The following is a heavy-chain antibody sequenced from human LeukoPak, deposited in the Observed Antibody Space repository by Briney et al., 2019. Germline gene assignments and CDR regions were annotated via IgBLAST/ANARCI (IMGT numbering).Heavy chain of an antibody. D-gene: IGHD4-17*01. CDR3: ARGATVPSGRYFDY. J-gene: IGHJ4*02. CDR2: IIPIFGTA. V-gene: IGHV1-69*06. CDR1: GGTFSSYA. Sequence: SVKVSCKASGGTFSSYAISWVRQAPGQGLEWMGGIIPIFGTANYAQKFQGRVTITADKSTSTAYMELSSLRPEDTAVYYCARGATVPSGRYFDYWGQGTLVTVSS.